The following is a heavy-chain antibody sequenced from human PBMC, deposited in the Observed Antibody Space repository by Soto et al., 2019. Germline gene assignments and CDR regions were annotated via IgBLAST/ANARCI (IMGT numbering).Heavy chain of an antibody. CDR1: GYTFTGYY. CDR2: INPNSGGT. CDR3: ARGLGRYSSTTDDAFDI. J-gene: IGHJ3*02. V-gene: IGHV1-2*04. Sequence: ASVKVSCKASGYTFTGYYMHWVRQAPGQGLEWMGWINPNSGGTNYAQKFQGWVTMTRDTSISTAYMELSRLRSDDTAVYYCARGLGRYSSTTDDAFDIWRSGT. D-gene: IGHD6-13*01.